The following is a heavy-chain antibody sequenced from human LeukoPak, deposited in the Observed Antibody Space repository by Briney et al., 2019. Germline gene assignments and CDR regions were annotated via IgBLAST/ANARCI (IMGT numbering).Heavy chain of an antibody. CDR1: GFTVSSNY. Sequence: PGGSLRLPCAASGFTVSSNYMTWVRQAPGKGLEWVSVIYSDGSTYYADSVKGRFTISRDHSKNTLYLQMNRLRADDTAVYYCARGYSSGWFLYFDCWGQGTLVTVSS. J-gene: IGHJ4*02. CDR3: ARGYSSGWFLYFDC. D-gene: IGHD6-19*01. V-gene: IGHV3-53*01. CDR2: IYSDGST.